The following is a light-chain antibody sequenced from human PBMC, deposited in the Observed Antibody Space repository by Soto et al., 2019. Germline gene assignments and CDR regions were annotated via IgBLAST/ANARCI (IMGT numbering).Light chain of an antibody. V-gene: IGKV3-20*01. CDR1: QTLSNSF. CDR3: EQYGSSPWA. CDR2: DTS. J-gene: IGKJ1*01. Sequence: IESTESQSRVPWCSRGLARVXCRASQTLSNSFIAWYQQKPGQAPRLLIYDTSSRATGVPDRYSASASGTDFTITICRLAPEDFAVYFCEQYGSSPWAFGQGTKVDIK.